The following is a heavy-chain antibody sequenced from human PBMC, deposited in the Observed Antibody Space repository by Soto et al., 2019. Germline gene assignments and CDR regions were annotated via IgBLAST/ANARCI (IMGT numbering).Heavy chain of an antibody. Sequence: PGGSLRLSCAASGFTFSSYGMHWVRQAPGKGLEWVAVISYDGSNKYYADSVKGRFTISRDNSKNTLYLQMNSLRAEDTAVYYCAKDKVKYSSSWPNYFDYWGQGTLVTV. CDR2: ISYDGSNK. D-gene: IGHD6-13*01. J-gene: IGHJ4*02. CDR3: AKDKVKYSSSWPNYFDY. V-gene: IGHV3-30*18. CDR1: GFTFSSYG.